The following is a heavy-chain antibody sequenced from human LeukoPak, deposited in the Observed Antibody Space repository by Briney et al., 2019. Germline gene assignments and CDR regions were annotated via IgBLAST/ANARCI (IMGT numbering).Heavy chain of an antibody. CDR1: GGSISSGSYY. D-gene: IGHD3-22*01. CDR2: IYYSGST. CDR3: VRPTKSYYDSSGYSGHDAFDI. Sequence: PSETLSLTCTVSGGSISSGSYYWGWVRQPPGKGLEWIGCIYYSGSTYYNPSLKSRVTISVDTSKNQFSLKLSSVTAADTAVYYCVRPTKSYYDSSGYSGHDAFDIWGQGTMVTVSS. V-gene: IGHV4-39*01. J-gene: IGHJ3*02.